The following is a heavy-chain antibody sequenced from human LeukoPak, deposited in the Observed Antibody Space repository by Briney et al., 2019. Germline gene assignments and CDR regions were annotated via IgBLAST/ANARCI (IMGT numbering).Heavy chain of an antibody. CDR3: ARHRIVVVVAAGGLNWFDP. CDR2: SSDIGSI. V-gene: IGHV4-59*08. CDR1: GGSISSYY. J-gene: IGHJ5*02. Sequence: SETLSLTCTVSGGSISSYYWSLIRQPPGKGLEWIAYSSDIGSINYNPSLKSRVTISLDTSKNQFSLKLSSVTAADTAVYYCARHRIVVVVAAGGLNWFDPRGQGTLVTVSS. D-gene: IGHD2-15*01.